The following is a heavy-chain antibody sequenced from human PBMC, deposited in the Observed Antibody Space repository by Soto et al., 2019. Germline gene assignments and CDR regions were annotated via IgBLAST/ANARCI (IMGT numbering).Heavy chain of an antibody. Sequence: AISGSGGSTYYADSVKGRFTFSRDNSKNTLYLQMNSLRAEDTAVYYCAKDQYYDSSGYYSKSFFDYWGQGTLVTVSS. D-gene: IGHD3-22*01. CDR2: ISGSGGST. CDR3: AKDQYYDSSGYYSKSFFDY. V-gene: IGHV3-23*01. J-gene: IGHJ4*02.